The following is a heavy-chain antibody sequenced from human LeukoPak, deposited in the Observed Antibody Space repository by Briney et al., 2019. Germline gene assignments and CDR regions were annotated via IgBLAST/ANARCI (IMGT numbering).Heavy chain of an antibody. CDR1: GFTFSSYS. Sequence: GGSLRLSCAASGFTFSSYSMNWVRQAPGKGLEWVSYISSSSSTIYYADSVKGRFTISRDNAKNSLYLQMNSLRAEDTAVYYCAREGYSRYYYDSSGLDYWGQGTLVTVSS. CDR2: ISSSSSTI. V-gene: IGHV3-48*04. J-gene: IGHJ4*02. CDR3: AREGYSRYYYDSSGLDY. D-gene: IGHD3-22*01.